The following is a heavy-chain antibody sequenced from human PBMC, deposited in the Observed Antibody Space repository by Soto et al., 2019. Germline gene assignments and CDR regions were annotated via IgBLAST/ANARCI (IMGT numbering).Heavy chain of an antibody. V-gene: IGHV1-46*01. J-gene: IGHJ4*02. CDR2: INPSGGST. CDR1: GYTFTSYA. D-gene: IGHD3-22*01. CDR3: ARSPYSSGYYYAIDY. Sequence: ASVKVSCKASGYTFTSYAMHWVRQAPGQGLEWMGLINPSGGSTTYAQKFQGRVTMTRDTSTSTVYMDLSSLKSEDTAVYYCARSPYSSGYYYAIDYWGQGTQVTVS.